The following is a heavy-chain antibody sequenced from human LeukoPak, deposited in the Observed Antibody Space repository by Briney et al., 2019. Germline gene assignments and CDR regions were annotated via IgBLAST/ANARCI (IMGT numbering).Heavy chain of an antibody. CDR3: ARYYDSSGYYPGGAFDI. D-gene: IGHD3-22*01. CDR2: IYSGDSDT. CDR1: GYSFPSHW. Sequence: RGESLKISCKGSGYSFPSHWIGWVRQMPGKGLEWMGIIYSGDSDTRYSPSFQGQVTISADKSISTAYLRWSSLKASDTAMYYCARYYDSSGYYPGGAFDIWGQGTMVTVSS. V-gene: IGHV5-51*01. J-gene: IGHJ3*02.